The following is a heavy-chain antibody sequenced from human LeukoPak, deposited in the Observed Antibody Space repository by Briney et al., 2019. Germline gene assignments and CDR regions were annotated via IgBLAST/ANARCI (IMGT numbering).Heavy chain of an antibody. CDR3: AKGLLRFLEWSFDP. D-gene: IGHD3-3*01. CDR1: GFTFSSYG. V-gene: IGHV3-30*02. J-gene: IGHJ5*02. CDR2: IRYDGSNK. Sequence: GGSLRLSCAASGFTFSSYGMHWVRQAPGKGLEWVAFIRYDGSNKYYADSVKGRFTISRDNSKNMLYLQMNSLRAEDAAVYYCAKGLLRFLEWSFDPWGQGTLVTVSS.